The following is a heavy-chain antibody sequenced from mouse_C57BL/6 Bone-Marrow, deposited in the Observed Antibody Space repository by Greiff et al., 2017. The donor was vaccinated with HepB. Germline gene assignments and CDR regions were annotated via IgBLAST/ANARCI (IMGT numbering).Heavy chain of an antibody. CDR2: ISSGGSYT. CDR3: ARRRQLRMDY. CDR1: GFTFSSYG. V-gene: IGHV5-6*01. J-gene: IGHJ4*01. D-gene: IGHD3-2*02. Sequence: DVHLVESGGDLVKPGGSLKLSCAASGFTFSSYGMSWVRLTPDKRLEWVATISSGGSYTYYPDSVKGRFTISRDNAKNTLYLQMSSLKSEDTAMYYCARRRQLRMDYWGQGTSVTVSS.